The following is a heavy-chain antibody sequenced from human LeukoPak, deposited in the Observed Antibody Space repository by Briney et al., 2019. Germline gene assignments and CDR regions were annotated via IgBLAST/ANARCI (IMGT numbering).Heavy chain of an antibody. CDR2: IRRSALST. CDR3: AMGYTDYDPPDY. V-gene: IGHV3-23*01. J-gene: IGHJ4*02. Sequence: GGSLRLSCAASGFTFSTYVMTWVRQAPGKGLEWVSAIRRSALSTYYTDSVKGRFTISRDNSINALYLQMNSLRADDTAVYYCAMGYTDYDPPDYWGRGTLVTVSS. D-gene: IGHD3-16*01. CDR1: GFTFSTYV.